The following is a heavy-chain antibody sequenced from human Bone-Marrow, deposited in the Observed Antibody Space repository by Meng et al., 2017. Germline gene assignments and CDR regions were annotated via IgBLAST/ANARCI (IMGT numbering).Heavy chain of an antibody. D-gene: IGHD6-13*01. V-gene: IGHV3-15*01. CDR1: GFSFTDAW. J-gene: IGHJ4*02. Sequence: EVQLVDAGGGAVKPGGSLRLSCVASGFSFTDAWMSWVRQAPGKGLEWVGRIKSNSDGGTTDYAAPVKGRFTISRDDSKNTLYLQMNSLITEDTAVYFCATGAAAADHWGQGTLVTVSS. CDR2: IKSNSDGGTT. CDR3: ATGAAAADH.